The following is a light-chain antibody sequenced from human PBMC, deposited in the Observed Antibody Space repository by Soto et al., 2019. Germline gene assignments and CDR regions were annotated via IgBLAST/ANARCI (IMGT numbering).Light chain of an antibody. J-gene: IGLJ3*02. V-gene: IGLV2-8*01. CDR3: SSYAGSDNWV. CDR2: EVS. Sequence: QSALTQPPSASGSPGQSVTISCTGSSFDVGSYNFVSWYQQHPGKAPELLIYEVSKSPSGVPDRFSASKSGNTASLTVSGLQAEDEADYYCSSYAGSDNWVFGGGTQLTVL. CDR1: SFDVGSYNF.